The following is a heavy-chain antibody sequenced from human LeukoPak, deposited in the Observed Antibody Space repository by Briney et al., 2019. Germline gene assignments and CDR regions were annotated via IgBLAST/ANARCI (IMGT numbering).Heavy chain of an antibody. CDR1: GGSFSGYY. D-gene: IGHD6-19*01. V-gene: IGHV4-34*01. CDR2: INHSGST. J-gene: IGHJ4*02. Sequence: SETLSLTCAVYGGSFSGYYWSWIRQPPGKGLEWIGEINHSGSTNYNPSLKSRVTISVDKSKNQFSLKLSSVTAADTAVYYCARGGVAGTGSNYFDYWGQGTLVTVSS. CDR3: ARGGVAGTGSNYFDY.